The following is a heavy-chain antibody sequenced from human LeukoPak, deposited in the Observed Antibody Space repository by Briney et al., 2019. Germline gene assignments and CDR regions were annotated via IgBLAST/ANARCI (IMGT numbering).Heavy chain of an antibody. CDR1: GFTFSSYA. Sequence: GGSLRLSCAASGFTFSSYAMHWVRQAPGKGLEWVAVISYDGSNKYYADSVKGRFTISRDNAKSSLYLQMNSLRAEDTAVYYCARVRNGYYDSSGYTIDYWGQGTLVTVSS. V-gene: IGHV3-30-3*01. D-gene: IGHD3-22*01. CDR2: ISYDGSNK. J-gene: IGHJ4*02. CDR3: ARVRNGYYDSSGYTIDY.